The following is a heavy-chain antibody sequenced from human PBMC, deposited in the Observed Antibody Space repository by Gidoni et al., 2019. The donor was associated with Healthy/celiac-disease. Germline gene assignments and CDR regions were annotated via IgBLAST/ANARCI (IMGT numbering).Heavy chain of an antibody. V-gene: IGHV1-3*01. Sequence: QVQLVQSGAEVKKPGASVKVSCKASGYTFTSYAMHWVRQAPGQRLEWMGWINAGNGNTKYSQKLQGRVTITRDTSASTAYMELSSLRSEDTAVYYCARGVYSSGYYFTRGGFDYWGQGTLVTVSS. CDR3: ARGVYSSGYYFTRGGFDY. J-gene: IGHJ4*02. D-gene: IGHD3-22*01. CDR2: INAGNGNT. CDR1: GYTFTSYA.